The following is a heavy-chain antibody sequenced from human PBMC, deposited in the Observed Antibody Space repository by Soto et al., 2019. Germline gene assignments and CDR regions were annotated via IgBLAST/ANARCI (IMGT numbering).Heavy chain of an antibody. CDR1: GFSFSNCW. D-gene: IGHD3-9*01. J-gene: IGHJ5*02. CDR3: VGGTGWLMDT. CDR2: IRKDGSEK. Sequence: GSLRLSCAASGFSFSNCWMNWVRLAPGKGPEWVANIRKDGSEKIYVDSVEGRFTISRDNAKNSLFLQMNNLRADDTAMYYCVGGTGWLMDTWGQGTPVTVSS. V-gene: IGHV3-7*03.